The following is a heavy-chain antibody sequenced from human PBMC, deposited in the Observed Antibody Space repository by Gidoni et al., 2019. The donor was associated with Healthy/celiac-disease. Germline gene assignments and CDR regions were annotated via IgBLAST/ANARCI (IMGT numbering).Heavy chain of an antibody. CDR1: GYSISSGYY. D-gene: IGHD1-26*01. Sequence: QVQLQESGPGLVKPSETLSLTCAVSGYSISSGYYWGWIRQPPGKGREWVGSIYQSGSNYYNPSLKSRVTISVDTSKNQFSLKLSSVTAADTAVYYCARGVGARFWGQGTLVTVSS. CDR3: ARGVGARF. V-gene: IGHV4-38-2*01. J-gene: IGHJ4*02. CDR2: IYQSGSN.